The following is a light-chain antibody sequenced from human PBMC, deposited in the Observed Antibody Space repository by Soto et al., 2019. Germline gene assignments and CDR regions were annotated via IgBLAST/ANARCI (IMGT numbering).Light chain of an antibody. CDR3: CSYAGSGTFPV. Sequence: QSVLTQPASVSGSPGQSITISCTGTSSDVGSYNLVSWYQQHPGKAPKLMIYEGSKRPSGVSNRFSGSKSGNTASLTISGLQAEDEADYYCCSYAGSGTFPVFGTGTKVTVL. J-gene: IGLJ1*01. CDR2: EGS. V-gene: IGLV2-23*03. CDR1: SSDVGSYNL.